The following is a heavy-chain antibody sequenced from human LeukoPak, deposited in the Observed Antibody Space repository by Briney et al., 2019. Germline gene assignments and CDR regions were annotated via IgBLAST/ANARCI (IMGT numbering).Heavy chain of an antibody. D-gene: IGHD3-10*01. J-gene: IGHJ5*02. CDR1: GGSISSSSYY. CDR2: IYYSGST. Sequence: SETLSLTCTVSGGSISSSSYYWGWTRQPPGKGLEWIGSIYYSGSTYYNPSLKSRVTISVDTSKNQFSLKLSSVTAADTAVYYCARGGYYGSGNDFRFDPWGQGTLVTVSS. V-gene: IGHV4-39*07. CDR3: ARGGYYGSGNDFRFDP.